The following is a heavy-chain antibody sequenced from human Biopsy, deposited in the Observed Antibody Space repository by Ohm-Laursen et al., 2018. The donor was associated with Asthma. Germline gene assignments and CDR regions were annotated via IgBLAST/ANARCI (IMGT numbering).Heavy chain of an antibody. V-gene: IGHV1-3*01. CDR3: ARTYYDFLTGQVNDAFAL. CDR2: INAGDGNT. D-gene: IGHD3-9*01. J-gene: IGHJ3*01. CDR1: GYTFIHFA. Sequence: GASVKVSCKVSGYTFIHFAIHWVRRAPGQRLEWMGWINAGDGNTKYSQKFQGRVTITRDTSASTAYMDLRSLRSEDTAMYYCARTYYDFLTGQVNDAFALWGQGTMVTVSS.